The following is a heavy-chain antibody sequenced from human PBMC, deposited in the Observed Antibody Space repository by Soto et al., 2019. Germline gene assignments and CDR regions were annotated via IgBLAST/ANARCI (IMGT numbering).Heavy chain of an antibody. V-gene: IGHV4-61*03. CDR3: ARSLNLGELRSQFSN. CDR2: AHFSGIT. Sequence: SVTLPLTCTASGGSVRSGNHHWCWSRQPPGKGLAWLGYAHFSGITTYNPSLKSRVTISVDTSRNHSSLRLSSVTPADTAVYYCARSLNLGELRSQFSNWGQGTLVTVS. J-gene: IGHJ4*02. CDR1: GGSVRSGNHH. D-gene: IGHD3-16*01.